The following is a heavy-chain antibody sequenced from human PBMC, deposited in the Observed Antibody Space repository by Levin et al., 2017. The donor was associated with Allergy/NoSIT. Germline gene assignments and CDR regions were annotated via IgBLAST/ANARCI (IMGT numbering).Heavy chain of an antibody. J-gene: IGHJ4*02. D-gene: IGHD5-24*01. CDR3: ATQGGDGYNSDY. Sequence: RGESLKISCAASGFTVSSHYMSWVRQAPGKGLEWVSVIYSGGSTYYADSVKGRFTISRDNSKNTLYLQMNSLRAEDTAVYYCATQGGDGYNSDYWGQGTLVTVSS. CDR2: IYSGGST. CDR1: GFTVSSHY. V-gene: IGHV3-53*01.